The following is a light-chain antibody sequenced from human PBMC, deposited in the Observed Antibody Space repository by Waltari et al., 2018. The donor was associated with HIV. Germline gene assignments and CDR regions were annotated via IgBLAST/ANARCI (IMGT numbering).Light chain of an antibody. CDR3: QHRNNWAPTYT. J-gene: IGKJ2*01. V-gene: IGKV3-11*01. CDR2: DES. CDR1: QTIGTS. Sequence: EIVLRQSPVTLPLSPGERSTLSCRASQTIGTSFAWYQQKPGQAPRLLSYDESKRATGIPARFRGSESGTDFTHTISGLEPEDYAVYYCQHRNNWAPTYTFGQGTKLEIK.